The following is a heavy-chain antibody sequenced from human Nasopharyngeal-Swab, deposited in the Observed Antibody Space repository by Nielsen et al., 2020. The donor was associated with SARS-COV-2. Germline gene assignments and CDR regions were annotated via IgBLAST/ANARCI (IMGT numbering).Heavy chain of an antibody. Sequence: ASVKVSCKVSGYTLTVLPIHWVRQAPGKGLEWMGTVVPEDGETIYAQNFQGRVTMTEDTSTYTAYLELSSLRSEDTAVYYCASEGSGVFGVVIYAFDIWGPGTLVTVSS. D-gene: IGHD3-3*01. V-gene: IGHV1-24*01. CDR3: ASEGSGVFGVVIYAFDI. J-gene: IGHJ3*02. CDR2: VVPEDGET. CDR1: GYTLTVLP.